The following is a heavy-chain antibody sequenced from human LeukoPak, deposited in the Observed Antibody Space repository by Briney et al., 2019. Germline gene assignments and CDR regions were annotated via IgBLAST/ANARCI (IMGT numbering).Heavy chain of an antibody. CDR2: ISYDGSNK. CDR1: AFPFSSYA. D-gene: IGHD3-9*01. CDR3: ARGVTTGYLPY. Sequence: GRSLRLSCAASAFPFSSYAMHWVRQPPGKGLDWVAHISYDGSNKYYADSVKGRFTISRDNSKDTLYLEMNSLRAEDTAMYYCARGVTTGYLPYWGQGTLVTVSS. J-gene: IGHJ1*01. V-gene: IGHV3-30-3*01.